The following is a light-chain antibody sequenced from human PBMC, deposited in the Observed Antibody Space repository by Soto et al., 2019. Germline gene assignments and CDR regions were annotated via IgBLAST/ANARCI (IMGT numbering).Light chain of an antibody. J-gene: IGKJ1*01. CDR2: GAS. CDR1: QSVRSRY. CDR3: KVSASLPWI. Sequence: IVLTQSPGTVSLSPLERATLSFMASQSVRSRYLAWYQQKPGQAPRLLIYGASSRATAIPDRFSGSGSGTDFTVTIIRLEPKDFAFYYRKVSASLPWIFAEGTKVDIK. V-gene: IGKV3-20*01.